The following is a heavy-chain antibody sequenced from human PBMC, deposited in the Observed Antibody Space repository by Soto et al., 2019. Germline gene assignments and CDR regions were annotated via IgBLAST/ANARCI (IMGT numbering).Heavy chain of an antibody. D-gene: IGHD4-17*01. CDR2: ISSSGDIP. Sequence: EVQLLESGGGLVQPGGSLRLSCAASGFTFTTYAMSWVRQPPGKGLEWVSGISSSGDIPYYADSVKGRFTISRDQSKKTVYLQMNSLRAEDTALYYFAKVNSIVGDGDHDYWCQGTLFSVSS. CDR3: AKVNSIVGDGDHDY. J-gene: IGHJ4*02. CDR1: GFTFTTYA. V-gene: IGHV3-23*01.